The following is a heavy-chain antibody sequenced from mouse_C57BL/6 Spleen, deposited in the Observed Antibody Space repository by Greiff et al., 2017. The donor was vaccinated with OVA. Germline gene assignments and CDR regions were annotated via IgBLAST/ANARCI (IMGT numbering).Heavy chain of an antibody. J-gene: IGHJ3*01. CDR2: IYPSDSET. D-gene: IGHD1-1*01. CDR3: ARGGYYYTEAWFAY. CDR1: GYTFTSYW. V-gene: IGHV1-61*01. Sequence: QVQLQQPGAELVRPGSSVKLSCKASGYTFTSYWMDWVKQRPGQGLEWIGNIYPSDSETHYNQKFKDKATLTVDKSSSTAYMQLSSLTSEDSAVYYCARGGYYYTEAWFAYWGQGTLVTVSA.